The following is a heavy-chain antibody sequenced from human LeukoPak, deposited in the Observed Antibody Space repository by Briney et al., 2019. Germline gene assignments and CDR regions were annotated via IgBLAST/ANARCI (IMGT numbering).Heavy chain of an antibody. Sequence: ASVKVSCKASGYTFTSYAMNWVRQAPGQGLEWMGWINTNTGNPTYAQGFTGRFVFSLDTSVSTAYLQISGLKAEDTAVYYCARDGSGYSAYWSYYYYYMDVWGKGTTVTVSS. V-gene: IGHV7-4-1*02. CDR3: ARDGSGYSAYWSYYYYYMDV. CDR2: INTNTGNP. J-gene: IGHJ6*03. CDR1: GYTFTSYA. D-gene: IGHD5-12*01.